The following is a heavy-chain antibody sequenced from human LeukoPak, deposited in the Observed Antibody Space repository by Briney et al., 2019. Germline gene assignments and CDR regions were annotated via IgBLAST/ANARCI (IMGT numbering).Heavy chain of an antibody. J-gene: IGHJ4*02. CDR1: GFTFSYYA. Sequence: GGSLRLSCAASGFTFSYYALHWVRQAPGKGLEWVAAISADGSDTYYADSVKGRFTISRDNSKNTLYLQVSSLRTEDTAVYFCARDPGVTPTPRFDYWGQGALVTVSS. CDR2: ISADGSDT. V-gene: IGHV3-30*04. D-gene: IGHD4-23*01. CDR3: ARDPGVTPTPRFDY.